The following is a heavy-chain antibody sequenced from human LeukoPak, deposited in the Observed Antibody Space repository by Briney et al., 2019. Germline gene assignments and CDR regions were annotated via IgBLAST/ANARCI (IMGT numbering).Heavy chain of an antibody. J-gene: IGHJ3*01. D-gene: IGHD5-12*01. CDR1: GYSFTSYW. CDR2: IDPSDSCT. CDR3: ARHKAERGSSGYDWGAFDV. V-gene: IGHV5-10-1*01. Sequence: GESLKISCKGSGYSFTSYWISWVRQMPGKGLEWMGRIDPSDSCTNYSPSFQGHVTISADKSISTAYLQWSSLKASDTAMYYCARHKAERGSSGYDWGAFDVRGQGTMVTVSS.